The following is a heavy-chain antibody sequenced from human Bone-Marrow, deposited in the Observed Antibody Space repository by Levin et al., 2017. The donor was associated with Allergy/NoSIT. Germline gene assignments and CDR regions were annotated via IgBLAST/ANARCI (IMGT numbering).Heavy chain of an antibody. J-gene: IGHJ6*02. CDR1: GGSISSGDYY. CDR2: IYYSGST. D-gene: IGHD3-10*01. V-gene: IGHV4-30-4*01. CDR3: ARTMVRGVMDYYYGMDG. Sequence: SETLSLTCTVSGGSISSGDYYWSWIRQPPGKGLEWIGYIYYSGSTYYNPSLKSRVTISVDTSKNQFSLKLSSVTAADTAVYYCARTMVRGVMDYYYGMDGWGQGTTVTVSS.